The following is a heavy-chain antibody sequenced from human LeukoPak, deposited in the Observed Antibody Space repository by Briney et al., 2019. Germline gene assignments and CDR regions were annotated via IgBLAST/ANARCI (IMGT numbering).Heavy chain of an antibody. V-gene: IGHV3-64*04. CDR2: ISSNGGST. CDR3: ARAEGDYLNYYGMDV. D-gene: IGHD4-17*01. Sequence: PGGSLRLSCSASGFTFSSYAMHWVRQAPGKGLEYVSAISSNGGSTYYADSVKGRFTISRDNAKNSLCLQMNSLRAEDTAVYYCARAEGDYLNYYGMDVWGQGTTVTVSS. CDR1: GFTFSSYA. J-gene: IGHJ6*02.